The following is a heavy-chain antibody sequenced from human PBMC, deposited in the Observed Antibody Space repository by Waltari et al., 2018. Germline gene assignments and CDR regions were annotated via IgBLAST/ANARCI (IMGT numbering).Heavy chain of an antibody. V-gene: IGHV4-34*01. CDR2: INYSGAT. CDR3: AREREQQLVQEWSGHYYTHYGMDV. J-gene: IGHJ6*02. Sequence: QVQVQQWGAGLLRPSETLSLTCTVYGGSFTGYYWIWIRQPPGKGLEWIGEINYSGATNYNPSLKSRVTISVDTSKNQFSLKMKSVTAADSAVYYGAREREQQLVQEWSGHYYTHYGMDVWGQGTTVTVSS. D-gene: IGHD6-13*01. CDR1: GGSFTGYY.